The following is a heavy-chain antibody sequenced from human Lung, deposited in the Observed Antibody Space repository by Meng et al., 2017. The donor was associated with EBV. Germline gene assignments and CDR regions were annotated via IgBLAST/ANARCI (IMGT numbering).Heavy chain of an antibody. CDR3: ARDPSNTSGRYAYFDY. D-gene: IGHD6-19*01. Sequence: QLQLMQSGAEVKKPGASVRVSCKASGYTFTHHGISWIRQAPGQGLEWMGWISCYNGDTNYAQKFQGRVTMTTDTSTSIAYMDLRSLRSDDTAVYYCARDPSNTSGRYAYFDYWGQGTLVTVSS. CDR1: GYTFTHHG. J-gene: IGHJ4*02. CDR2: ISCYNGDT. V-gene: IGHV1-18*01.